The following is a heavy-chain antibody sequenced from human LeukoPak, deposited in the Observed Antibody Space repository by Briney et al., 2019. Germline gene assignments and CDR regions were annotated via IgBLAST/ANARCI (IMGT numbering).Heavy chain of an antibody. Sequence: GGSLRLSCAASGFTFSDYVIHWVRQPPGKGLEWVSLIRYDGSSKYYADSVRGRFTIPRDNSKNTLYLQMNSLRAEDTAVYYCARYSGNYGLDYWGQGTLVTVSS. V-gene: IGHV3-30*02. J-gene: IGHJ4*02. CDR1: GFTFSDYV. CDR2: IRYDGSSK. CDR3: ARYSGNYGLDY. D-gene: IGHD4-17*01.